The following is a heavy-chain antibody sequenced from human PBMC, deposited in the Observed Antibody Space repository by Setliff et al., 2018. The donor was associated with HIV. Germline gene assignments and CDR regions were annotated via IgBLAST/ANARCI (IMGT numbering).Heavy chain of an antibody. CDR3: ARVAAGTYGKGDWFDP. CDR1: GGSISSTNW. V-gene: IGHV4-4*02. CDR2: IYHSGDT. Sequence: SETLSLTCAVSGGSISSTNWWNWVRQPPGKGLEWIGGIYHSGDTNYNPSLKSRVTISVDKSKNQFSLKLTSVTAADTAVYYCARVAAGTYGKGDWFDPRGQGTQVTVSS. D-gene: IGHD3-10*01. J-gene: IGHJ5*02.